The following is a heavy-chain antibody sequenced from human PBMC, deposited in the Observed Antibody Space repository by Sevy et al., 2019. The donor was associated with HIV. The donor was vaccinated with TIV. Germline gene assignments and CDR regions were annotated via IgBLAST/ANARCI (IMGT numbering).Heavy chain of an antibody. J-gene: IGHJ2*01. CDR1: SDSISSSSYF. D-gene: IGHD3-16*01. Sequence: SETLSLTCTVSSDSISSSSYFWGWVRQPPGKGLEWIASVYYSGDTYYNPSLKSRVTVSIDTSTNNFSLKVTSVSARDTAVYYCVRHRVHDYVRGTSGPFDVWGRGTRVTVSS. CDR2: VYYSGDT. V-gene: IGHV4-39*01. CDR3: VRHRVHDYVRGTSGPFDV.